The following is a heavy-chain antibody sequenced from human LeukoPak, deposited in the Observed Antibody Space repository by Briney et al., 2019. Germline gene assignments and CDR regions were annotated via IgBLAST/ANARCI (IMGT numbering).Heavy chain of an antibody. CDR3: ARHVYSGAYDVTEKYMDV. V-gene: IGHV4-4*09. CDR1: GGSISSYY. Sequence: SETLSLTCTVSGGSISSYYWSWIRQPPGKGLEWIGYIYTSGSTNYNPSLKSRVTISVDTSKNQFSLKLSSVTAADTAVYYCARHVYSGAYDVTEKYMDVWGKGTTVTVSS. J-gene: IGHJ6*03. D-gene: IGHD3-10*02. CDR2: IYTSGST.